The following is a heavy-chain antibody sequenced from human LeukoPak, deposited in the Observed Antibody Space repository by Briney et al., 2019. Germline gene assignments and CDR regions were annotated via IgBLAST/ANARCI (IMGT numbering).Heavy chain of an antibody. D-gene: IGHD2-2*01. CDR2: IWYDGTNK. CDR3: ARVYCSSTSCLFDY. V-gene: IGHV3-33*01. J-gene: IGHJ4*02. CDR1: GFTFSSYG. Sequence: GRSLRLSCAASGFTFSSYGMHWVRQAPGKGLEWVALIWYDGTNKYYADSVKGRFTISRDNSKNTLYLQMNSLRAEDTAVYYCARVYCSSTSCLFDYWGQGTLVTVSS.